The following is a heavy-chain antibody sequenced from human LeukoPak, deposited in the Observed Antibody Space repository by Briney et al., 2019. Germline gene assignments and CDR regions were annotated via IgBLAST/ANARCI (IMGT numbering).Heavy chain of an antibody. CDR2: VYYSGST. CDR3: ARVTGTTGGLMLYYFDY. V-gene: IGHV4-59*01. CDR1: GGSISTYY. J-gene: IGHJ4*02. D-gene: IGHD1-7*01. Sequence: KPSETLSLTCTVSGGSISTYYWSWIRQPPGKGLEWIGYVYYSGSTNYKPSLKSRVTISVDTSKNQFSLRLRSVTAADTAVYYCARVTGTTGGLMLYYFDYWGQGTLVTVSS.